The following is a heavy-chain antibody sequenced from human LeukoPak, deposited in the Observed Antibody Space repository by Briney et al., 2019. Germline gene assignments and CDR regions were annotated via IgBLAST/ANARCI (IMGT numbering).Heavy chain of an antibody. Sequence: PLETLSLTCAVYGGSFSGYYWSWIRQPPGKGLEWIGEINHSGSTNYNPSLKSRVTISVDTSKNQFSLKLSSVTAADTAVYYCARGRVTTVDYWGQGTLVTVSS. J-gene: IGHJ4*02. CDR2: INHSGST. V-gene: IGHV4-34*01. D-gene: IGHD1-1*01. CDR3: ARGRVTTVDY. CDR1: GGSFSGYY.